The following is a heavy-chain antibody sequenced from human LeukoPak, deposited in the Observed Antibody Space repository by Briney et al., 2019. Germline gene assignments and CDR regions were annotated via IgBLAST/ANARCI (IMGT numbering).Heavy chain of an antibody. CDR3: AREPPSPNDCGDYGFWYFDL. D-gene: IGHD4-17*01. V-gene: IGHV4-34*01. CDR1: GGSFSGYY. J-gene: IGHJ2*01. CDR2: INHSGST. Sequence: SETLSLTCAVYGGSFSGYYWSWIRQPPGKGLEWIGEINHSGSTNYNPSLKSRVTISVDTSKNQFSLKLSSVTAADTAVYYCAREPPSPNDCGDYGFWYFDLWGRGTLVTVSS.